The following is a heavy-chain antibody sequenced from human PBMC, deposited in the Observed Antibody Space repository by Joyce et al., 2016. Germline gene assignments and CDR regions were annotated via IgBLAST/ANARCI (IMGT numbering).Heavy chain of an antibody. D-gene: IGHD4-23*01. CDR2: IESKAHGETT. CDR3: TNFGGNSFGDY. CDR1: GFNFHNAW. V-gene: IGHV3-15*04. J-gene: IGHJ4*02. Sequence: EVQLVESGGGLVKPGESLRLSCAGSGFNFHNAWISWVRQAPGKGLEWGGRIESKAHGETTDYAAPVKGRFTISRDDSKYTLYLQMNSLKTEDTALYYCTNFGGNSFGDYWGQGALVTVSS.